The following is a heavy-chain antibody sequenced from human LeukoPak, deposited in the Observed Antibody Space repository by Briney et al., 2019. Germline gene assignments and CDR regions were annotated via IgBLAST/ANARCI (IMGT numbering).Heavy chain of an antibody. CDR2: ISYDGSNK. Sequence: KSLRLSCAASGFTFSSYAMHWVRQAPGKGLEWVAVISYDGSNKYYADSVKGRFTISRDNSKNTLYLQMNSLRAEDTAVYYCARGIQLWLLNYWGQGTLVTVSS. J-gene: IGHJ4*02. V-gene: IGHV3-30-3*01. D-gene: IGHD5-18*01. CDR1: GFTFSSYA. CDR3: ARGIQLWLLNY.